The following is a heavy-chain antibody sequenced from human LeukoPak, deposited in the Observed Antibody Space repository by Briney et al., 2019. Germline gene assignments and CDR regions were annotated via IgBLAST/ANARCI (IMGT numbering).Heavy chain of an antibody. Sequence: PGGSLRLACAASGFTFSSYGMHWVRQAPGKGLEWVAVIWYDGSNKYFADSVRGRFTISRDNSKNTMFLQMSSLRAEDTAVYYCARASAGPFPLDYWGQGTLVTVSS. CDR1: GFTFSSYG. J-gene: IGHJ4*02. CDR2: IWYDGSNK. D-gene: IGHD6-13*01. V-gene: IGHV3-33*01. CDR3: ARASAGPFPLDY.